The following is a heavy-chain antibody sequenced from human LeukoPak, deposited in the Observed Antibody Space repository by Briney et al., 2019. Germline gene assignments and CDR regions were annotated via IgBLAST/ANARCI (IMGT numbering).Heavy chain of an antibody. CDR2: INWNGGST. CDR3: AGMYSSSWYVYED. Sequence: PGGSLRLSCAASGFTLDDYGMSWVRQAPGKGLEWVSGINWNGGSTGYADAVKGRFTISRDNAKNSLYLQMNSLRAEDTALYYCAGMYSSSWYVYEDWGQGTLVTVSS. V-gene: IGHV3-20*04. D-gene: IGHD6-13*01. J-gene: IGHJ4*02. CDR1: GFTLDDYG.